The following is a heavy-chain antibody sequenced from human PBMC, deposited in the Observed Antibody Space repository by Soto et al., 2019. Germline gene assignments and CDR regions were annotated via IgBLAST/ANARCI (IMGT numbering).Heavy chain of an antibody. V-gene: IGHV4-59*01. D-gene: IGHD3-16*01. Sequence: PSETLSLTCTVSAASFSKYYWSWIRQPPGKGLEWIGYIYFNGSTNYNPSLKRRVTISIDTSKKQISLNLTSVTDADTAVYYCASVTFGGVVLAHWGQGTLVTVSS. CDR1: AASFSKYY. CDR3: ASVTFGGVVLAH. J-gene: IGHJ4*02. CDR2: IYFNGST.